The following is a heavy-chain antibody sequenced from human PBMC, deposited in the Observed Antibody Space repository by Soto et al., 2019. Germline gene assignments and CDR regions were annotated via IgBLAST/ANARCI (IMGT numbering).Heavy chain of an antibody. J-gene: IGHJ3*02. D-gene: IGHD3-3*01. Sequence: ASVKVSCKASGYTFTSYGISCVRQAPGQGLEWMGWISAYNGNTNYAQKLQGRVTMTTDTSTSTAYMELRSLRSDDTAVYYCARSKRFLEWLAIWGQGTMVTVSS. CDR1: GYTFTSYG. CDR2: ISAYNGNT. V-gene: IGHV1-18*01. CDR3: ARSKRFLEWLAI.